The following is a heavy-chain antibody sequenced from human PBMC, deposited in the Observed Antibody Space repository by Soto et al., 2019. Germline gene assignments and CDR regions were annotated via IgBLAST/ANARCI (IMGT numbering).Heavy chain of an antibody. V-gene: IGHV1-69*06. CDR2: IIPIFGTA. CDR1: GGTFSIYA. D-gene: IGHD3-22*01. J-gene: IGHJ6*02. CDR3: ARATRAYYYDSSGYPVWGMDV. Sequence: SVKVSCKASGGTFSIYAISWVRQAPLQWLDWMGGIIPIFGTANYAQKFQGRVTITADKSTSTAYMELSSLRSEDTAVYYCARATRAYYYDSSGYPVWGMDVWGQGTTVTVS.